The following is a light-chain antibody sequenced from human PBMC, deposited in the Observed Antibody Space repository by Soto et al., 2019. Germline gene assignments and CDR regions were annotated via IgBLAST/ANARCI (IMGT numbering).Light chain of an antibody. CDR1: QDSNTY. CDR2: EAS. V-gene: IGKV3-11*01. Sequence: EVGLTQSPATLSLSPGDKATLSFGASQDSNTYLAGYQQKPGPAPRILSDEASNRATGIPARFSGSGSGTYFTLTSSSLEPADFALYYCQQHINWTRTFGGGTNVEIK. J-gene: IGKJ4*01. CDR3: QQHINWTRT.